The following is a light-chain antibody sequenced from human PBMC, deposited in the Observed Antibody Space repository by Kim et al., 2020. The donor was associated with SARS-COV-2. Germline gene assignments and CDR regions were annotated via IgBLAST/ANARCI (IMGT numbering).Light chain of an antibody. V-gene: IGKV1-16*02. CDR1: QGISNA. CDR2: AAS. Sequence: SGRNSVTITWRARQGISNALAWFQQKPGKAPKSLIYAASSLQSGVPSKFSGSGSGTDFTLTIISLQPEDFATYYCQQYKSYPPTFGQGTKVDIK. J-gene: IGKJ1*01. CDR3: QQYKSYPPT.